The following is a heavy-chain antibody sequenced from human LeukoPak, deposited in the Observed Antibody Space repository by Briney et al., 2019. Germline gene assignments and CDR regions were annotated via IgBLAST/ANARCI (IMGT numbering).Heavy chain of an antibody. J-gene: IGHJ3*02. D-gene: IGHD4-23*01. CDR3: ASDYGGNSNAFDI. CDR2: IKQDGSEK. Sequence: GGSLRLSCAASGFTFSSYWMSWVRQAPGKGLEWVANIKQDGSEKYYVDSVKGRFTISRDNSKNTLYLQMNSLRAEDTAVYNCASDYGGNSNAFDIWGQGTMVTVPS. CDR1: GFTFSSYW. V-gene: IGHV3-7*01.